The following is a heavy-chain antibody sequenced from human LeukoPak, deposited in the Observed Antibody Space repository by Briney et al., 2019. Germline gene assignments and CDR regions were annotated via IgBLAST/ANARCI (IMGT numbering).Heavy chain of an antibody. Sequence: SVNVSCKASGCTFTSSAMQWVRQARVQRLEWIGWIVVGSGNTNYAQKFQERVTITRDMSTSTAYMELSSLRSEDTAVYYCAAGLRDHDYWGQGTLVTVSS. CDR2: IVVGSGNT. CDR1: GCTFTSSA. J-gene: IGHJ4*02. D-gene: IGHD5-12*01. CDR3: AAGLRDHDY. V-gene: IGHV1-58*02.